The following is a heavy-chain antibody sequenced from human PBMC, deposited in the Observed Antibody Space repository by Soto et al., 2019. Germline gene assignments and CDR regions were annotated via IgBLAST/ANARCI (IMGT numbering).Heavy chain of an antibody. V-gene: IGHV4-39*01. Sequence: PSETLSLTCTVSGGSISSGSYYWGWIRQPPGKGLEWIGSIYYSGSTYYNPSLKSRVTISVDTSKNQFSLKLSSVTAADTAVYYCASQGDDDMGWMDGWGQGTRVTVCS. CDR3: ASQGDDDMGWMDG. CDR2: IYYSGST. J-gene: IGHJ6*02. D-gene: IGHD2-15*01. CDR1: GGSISSGSYY.